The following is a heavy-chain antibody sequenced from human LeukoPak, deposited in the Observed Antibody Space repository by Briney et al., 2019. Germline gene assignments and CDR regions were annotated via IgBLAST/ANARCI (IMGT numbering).Heavy chain of an antibody. CDR2: ISSSSSYI. V-gene: IGHV3-21*01. D-gene: IGHD3-22*01. CDR3: AKSGNYYDSSGYQAGDY. J-gene: IGHJ4*02. CDR1: GFTFSSYS. Sequence: KAGGSLRLSCAASGFTFSSYSMNWVRQAPGKGLEWVSSISSSSSYIYYADSVKGRFTISRDNAKNSLYLQMNSLRAEDTAVYYCAKSGNYYDSSGYQAGDYWGQGTLVTVSS.